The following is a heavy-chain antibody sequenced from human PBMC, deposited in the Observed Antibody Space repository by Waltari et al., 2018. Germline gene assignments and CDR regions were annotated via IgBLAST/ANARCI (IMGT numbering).Heavy chain of an antibody. J-gene: IGHJ4*02. V-gene: IGHV4-34*01. Sequence: QVQLQQWGAGLLKPSETLSLTCAVYGGSFSSYYWSWIRQSPGKGLEWIGEINHRGSTKYNPSLKSRATISVDTSKNQFSLKLSSVTAADTGVYFCARPHYCSSTTCSGPLDSWGQGTLVTVSS. CDR2: INHRGST. CDR3: ARPHYCSSTTCSGPLDS. D-gene: IGHD2-2*01. CDR1: GGSFSSYY.